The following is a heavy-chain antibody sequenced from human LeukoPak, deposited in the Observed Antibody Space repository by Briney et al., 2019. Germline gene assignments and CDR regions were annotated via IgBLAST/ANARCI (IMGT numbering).Heavy chain of an antibody. CDR3: ASGEQQLGFDY. D-gene: IGHD6-13*01. J-gene: IGHJ4*02. CDR2: IIPIFGTA. Sequence: SVKVSCKASGGTFSSYAISWVRQAPGQGLEWMGGIIPIFGTANYAQKFQGRVTITADESTSTAYMELRSLRSDDTAVYYCASGEQQLGFDYWGQGTLVTVSS. V-gene: IGHV1-69*13. CDR1: GGTFSSYA.